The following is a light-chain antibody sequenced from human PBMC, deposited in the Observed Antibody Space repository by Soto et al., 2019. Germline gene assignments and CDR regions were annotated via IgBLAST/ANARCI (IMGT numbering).Light chain of an antibody. Sequence: QSVLTQPPSVSGAPGQRVTISCTGSSSNIGAGYDVHWYQQLPGTAPKLLIYGNSNRPSGVPDRFSGSKSGTSASLAITGLQAEDEADYYCQSYDSSLRHVVFGGGTNVTVL. CDR1: SSNIGAGYD. J-gene: IGLJ2*01. CDR2: GNS. CDR3: QSYDSSLRHVV. V-gene: IGLV1-40*01.